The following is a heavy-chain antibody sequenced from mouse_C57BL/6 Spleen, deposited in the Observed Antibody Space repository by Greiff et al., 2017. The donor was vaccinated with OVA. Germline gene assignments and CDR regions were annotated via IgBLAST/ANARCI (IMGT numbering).Heavy chain of an antibody. Sequence: VQLQQSGAELVMPGASVKLSCKASGYTFTSYWMHWVKQRPGQGLERIGEIDPSDSYTNYNQKFKGKSTLTVDKSSSTAYMQLSSLTSEDSAVYYCAKERDVGMDYWGQGTSVTVSS. CDR1: GYTFTSYW. J-gene: IGHJ4*01. V-gene: IGHV1-69*01. D-gene: IGHD3-3*01. CDR2: IDPSDSYT. CDR3: AKERDVGMDY.